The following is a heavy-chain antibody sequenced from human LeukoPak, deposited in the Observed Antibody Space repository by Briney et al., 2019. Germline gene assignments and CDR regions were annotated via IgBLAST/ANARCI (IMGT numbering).Heavy chain of an antibody. V-gene: IGHV3-30*04. CDR1: GFTFSSYS. D-gene: IGHD1-7*01. Sequence: GGSLRRSCAASGFTFSSYSMHWVRQAPGNGLEWVALISNDGRNKYYADSVKGRFTISRDNSKNTLYLQMDSLRTEDTAVHYCAREDGNFHDAFDIWGQGTMVTVSS. J-gene: IGHJ3*02. CDR2: ISNDGRNK. CDR3: AREDGNFHDAFDI.